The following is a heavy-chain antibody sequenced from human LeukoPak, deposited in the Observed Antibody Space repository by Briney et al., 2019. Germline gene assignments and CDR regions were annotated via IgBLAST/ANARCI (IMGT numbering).Heavy chain of an antibody. CDR1: GGSITSYY. Sequence: SETLSLTCTVSGGSITSYYWYWIRQPPGKGLEWIGYIYYSGSTNYNPSLKSRVTISGDTSKNQLSLKLRSVTAAGTAVYYCARVYGYNYYYMDVWGKGTTVTVSS. CDR2: IYYSGST. D-gene: IGHD5-18*01. CDR3: ARVYGYNYYYMDV. V-gene: IGHV4-59*01. J-gene: IGHJ6*03.